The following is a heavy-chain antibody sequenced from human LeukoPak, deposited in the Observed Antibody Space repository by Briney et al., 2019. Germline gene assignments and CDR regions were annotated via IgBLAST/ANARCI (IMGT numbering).Heavy chain of an antibody. CDR2: INHSGST. CDR1: GGSFSGYY. J-gene: IGHJ6*03. Sequence: SETLSLTCAVYGGSFSGYYWSWIRQPPGKGLEWIGEINHSGSTNYNPSLKSRVTISVDKSKNQFSLKLSSVTAADTAVYYCATRVATYLYYYYYMDVWGKGTTVTVSS. CDR3: ATRVATYLYYYYYMDV. V-gene: IGHV4-34*01. D-gene: IGHD5-12*01.